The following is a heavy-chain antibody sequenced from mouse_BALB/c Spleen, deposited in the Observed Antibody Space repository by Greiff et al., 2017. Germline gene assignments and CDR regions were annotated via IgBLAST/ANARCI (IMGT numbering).Heavy chain of an antibody. D-gene: IGHD1-1*01. Sequence: VQLQQSGAELARPGASVKMSCKASGYTFTSYTMHWVKQRPGQGLEWIGYINPSSGYTNYNQKFKDKATLTADKSSSTAYMQLSSLTSEDSAVYYCAREGDYYGSSYVDFDYWGQGTTLTVSS. CDR1: GYTFTSYT. J-gene: IGHJ2*01. CDR2: INPSSGYT. V-gene: IGHV1-4*01. CDR3: AREGDYYGSSYVDFDY.